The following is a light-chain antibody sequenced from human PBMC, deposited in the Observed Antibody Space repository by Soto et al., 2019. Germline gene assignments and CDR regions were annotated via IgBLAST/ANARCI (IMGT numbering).Light chain of an antibody. J-gene: IGLJ2*01. CDR3: QAWDSSRV. Sequence: SYELTQPPSESVSPGQTASITCSGDKLGDKYACWYQQKPGQSPVLVIYQDSKRPSGIPERFSGSNSGNTATLTISGTQAMDEADYYCQAWDSSRVFGGGTKVTVL. V-gene: IGLV3-1*01. CDR2: QDS. CDR1: KLGDKY.